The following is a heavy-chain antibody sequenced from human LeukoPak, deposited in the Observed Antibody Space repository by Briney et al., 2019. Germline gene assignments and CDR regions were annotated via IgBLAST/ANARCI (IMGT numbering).Heavy chain of an antibody. CDR2: IYYSGST. Sequence: PSETLSLTCTVSGGSISNYYWSWIRQPPGKGLEWIGYIYYSGSTKYNPSLKSRVTISVDTSKNQFSLRLSSVTAADTTVYYCARDWGVSARPGYMDVWGKGTTVTVS. CDR3: ARDWGVSARPGYMDV. V-gene: IGHV4-59*01. D-gene: IGHD6-6*01. J-gene: IGHJ6*03. CDR1: GGSISNYY.